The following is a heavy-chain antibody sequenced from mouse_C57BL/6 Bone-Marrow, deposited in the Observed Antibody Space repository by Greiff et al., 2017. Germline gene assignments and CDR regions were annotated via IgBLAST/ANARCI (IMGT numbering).Heavy chain of an antibody. Sequence: EVKLQESGAELVRPGASVKLSCTASGFNIKDDYMHWVKQRPEQGLEWIGWIDPENGDTEYASKFQGKATITADTSSNTAYLQLSSLTSEDTAVYYCTTLLRFYAMDYWGQGTSVTVSS. CDR3: TTLLRFYAMDY. V-gene: IGHV14-4*01. CDR1: GFNIKDDY. CDR2: IDPENGDT. D-gene: IGHD1-1*01. J-gene: IGHJ4*01.